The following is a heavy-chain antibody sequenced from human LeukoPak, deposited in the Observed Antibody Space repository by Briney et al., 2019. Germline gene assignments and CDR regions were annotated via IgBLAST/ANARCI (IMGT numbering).Heavy chain of an antibody. Sequence: ASVKVSCKASGYTFTGYYMHWVRQAPGQGLEWMGWINPNSGGTNYAQKFQGRVTMTRDTSISTAYMELSRLRSDDTAVYYCASVDSPPSSSPGDRWFDPWGQGTLVTVSS. CDR2: INPNSGGT. CDR3: ASVDSPPSSSPGDRWFDP. D-gene: IGHD6-6*01. CDR1: GYTFTGYY. V-gene: IGHV1-2*02. J-gene: IGHJ5*02.